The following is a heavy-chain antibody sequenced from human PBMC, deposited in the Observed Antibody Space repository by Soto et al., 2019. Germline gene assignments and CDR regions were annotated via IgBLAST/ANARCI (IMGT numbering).Heavy chain of an antibody. D-gene: IGHD1-26*01. J-gene: IGHJ3*02. CDR2: ISYDGSNK. Sequence: QVQLVESGGGVVQPGRSLRLSCAASGFTFSSYGMHWVRQAPGKGLEWVAVISYDGSNKYYADSVKGRFTISRDNSKNTLYLQMNSLRAEDTAVYYCAVVGAPYAFDIWGQGTMVTVSS. CDR3: AVVGAPYAFDI. V-gene: IGHV3-30*03. CDR1: GFTFSSYG.